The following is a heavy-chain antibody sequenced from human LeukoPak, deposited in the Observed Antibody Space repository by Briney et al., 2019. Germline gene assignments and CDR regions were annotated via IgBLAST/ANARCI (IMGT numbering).Heavy chain of an antibody. Sequence: ASVKVSCKASGGTFSSYAISWVRQAPGQGLEWMGRIIPILGIANYAQKFQGRVTITADKSTSTAYMELRSLRSDDTAVYYCARDDARVAVAGTLGYWGQGTLVTVSS. CDR2: IIPILGIA. CDR3: ARDDARVAVAGTLGY. D-gene: IGHD6-19*01. J-gene: IGHJ4*02. CDR1: GGTFSSYA. V-gene: IGHV1-69*04.